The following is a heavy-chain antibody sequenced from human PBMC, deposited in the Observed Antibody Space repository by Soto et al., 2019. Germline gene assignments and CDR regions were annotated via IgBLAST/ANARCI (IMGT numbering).Heavy chain of an antibody. CDR1: GDSISSGHY. V-gene: IGHV4-38-2*01. D-gene: IGHD4-17*01. CDR2: IYHSGST. Sequence: SETLSLTCAVSGDSISSGHYWGWIRQPPGKGLEWIGSIYHSGSTYYNPSLKSRVTMSVDTSKNQLSLRLKSVTATDAAVYYCARGVSTDYDLYYYYYGMDVWGQGTTVT. CDR3: ARGVSTDYDLYYYYYGMDV. J-gene: IGHJ6*02.